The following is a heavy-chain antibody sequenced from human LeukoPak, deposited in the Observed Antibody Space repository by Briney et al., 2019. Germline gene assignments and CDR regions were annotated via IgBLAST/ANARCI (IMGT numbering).Heavy chain of an antibody. V-gene: IGHV1-18*01. J-gene: IGHJ5*02. D-gene: IGHD6-19*01. CDR2: ISGYDGHT. CDR3: ARDRDLGAVAGTFDP. Sequence: ASVKVSCTASGYTFTSYGISWVRQAPGQGLEWMGWISGYDGHTKYAQKLQGRVTLTTDTSTSTAYMDLRSLGSDDTAVYFCARDRDLGAVAGTFDPWGQGTLVTVSS. CDR1: GYTFTSYG.